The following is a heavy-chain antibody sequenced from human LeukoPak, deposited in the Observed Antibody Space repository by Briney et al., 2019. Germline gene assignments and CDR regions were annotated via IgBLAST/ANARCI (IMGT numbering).Heavy chain of an antibody. CDR1: GITFSNSA. CDR2: ISSSSSYI. D-gene: IGHD3-22*01. V-gene: IGHV3-21*01. Sequence: GGSLRLSCVPSGITFSNSALSWVRQAPGKGLEWVSSISSSSSYIYYADSVKGRFTISRDNAKNSLYLQMNSLRAEDTAVYYCARDRRTYDSSGYSGRVDVWGQGTTVTVSS. J-gene: IGHJ6*02. CDR3: ARDRRTYDSSGYSGRVDV.